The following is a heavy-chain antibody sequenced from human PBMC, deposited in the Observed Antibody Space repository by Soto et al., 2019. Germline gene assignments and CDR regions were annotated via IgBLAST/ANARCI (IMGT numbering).Heavy chain of an antibody. D-gene: IGHD6-13*01. V-gene: IGHV3-21*01. CDR3: ARVIGSGYSSSWYFDY. Sequence: GGSLRLSCVASGFTFSSYAMSWVRQAPGKGLEWVSSISSSSSYIYYADSVKGRFIISRDNAKNSLYLQMNSLRAEDTAVYYCARVIGSGYSSSWYFDYWGQGTLVTVSS. CDR2: ISSSSSYI. CDR1: GFTFSSYA. J-gene: IGHJ4*02.